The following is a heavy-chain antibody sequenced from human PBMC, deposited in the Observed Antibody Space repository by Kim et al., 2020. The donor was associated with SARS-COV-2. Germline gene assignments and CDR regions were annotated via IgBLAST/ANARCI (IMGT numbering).Heavy chain of an antibody. J-gene: IGHJ4*02. CDR3: ARGHNGTIRVLAAAGRLKYYFDY. Sequence: SETLSLTCAVYGGSFSGYYWSWIRQPPGKGLEWIGEINHSGSTNYNPSLKSRVTISVDTSKNQFSLKLSSVTAADTAVYYCARGHNGTIRVLAAAGRLKYYFDYWGQGTLVTVSS. CDR1: GGSFSGYY. D-gene: IGHD6-13*01. CDR2: INHSGST. V-gene: IGHV4-34*01.